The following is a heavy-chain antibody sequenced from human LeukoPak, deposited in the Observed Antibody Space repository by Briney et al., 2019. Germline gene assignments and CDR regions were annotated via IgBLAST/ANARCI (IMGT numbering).Heavy chain of an antibody. CDR2: IKQDGSEK. J-gene: IGHJ4*02. CDR1: GFTFSTYW. V-gene: IGHV3-7*04. CDR3: VGGDYFDY. Sequence: GGSLRLPCAVSGFTFSTYWMSWVRQAPGKGLEWVANIKQDGSEKYYVDSVKGRFTISRDNTKNSLYLQMNSLRAEDTAVYYCVGGDYFDYWGQGTLVTVSS.